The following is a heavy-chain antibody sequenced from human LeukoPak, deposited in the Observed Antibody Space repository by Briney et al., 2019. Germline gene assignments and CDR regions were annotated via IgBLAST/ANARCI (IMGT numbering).Heavy chain of an antibody. CDR3: ARDGYSGSYYRLYYFFMDV. J-gene: IGHJ6*03. V-gene: IGHV3-23*01. CDR1: GFTFSSYG. CDR2: IIGSGGST. D-gene: IGHD1-26*01. Sequence: GTLRLSCAASGFTFSSYGMRWVRQAPGKGLEWVSAIIGSGGSTYYADSVKGRFTISRDNSKNTLYLQMHSLRAEDTAVYYCARDGYSGSYYRLYYFFMDVWGKGTTVTVSS.